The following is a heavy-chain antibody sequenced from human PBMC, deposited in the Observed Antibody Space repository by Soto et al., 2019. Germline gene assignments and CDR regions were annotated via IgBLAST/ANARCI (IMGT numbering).Heavy chain of an antibody. CDR3: APGADRTKVRLG. Sequence: GGSLRLSCTASGFTFNNKWMHWVRQAPGKGLVWLSRIDGAAATTNYADSVKGRFTISRDNAKNIVFLHVNSLRAEDTAVYYCAPGADRTKVRLGWGQGTLVTVSS. CDR2: IDGAAATT. CDR1: GFTFNNKW. J-gene: IGHJ4*02. D-gene: IGHD1-7*01. V-gene: IGHV3-74*01.